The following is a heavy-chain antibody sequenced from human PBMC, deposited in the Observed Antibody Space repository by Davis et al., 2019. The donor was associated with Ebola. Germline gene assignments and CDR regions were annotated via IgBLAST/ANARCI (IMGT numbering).Heavy chain of an antibody. CDR2: INHIGSP. CDR1: GGSFSGYY. V-gene: IGHV4-34*01. J-gene: IGHJ4*02. Sequence: SETLSLTCAVYGGSFSGYYWSWIRQLPGKGLEWIGEINHIGSPNYNPSLKSRVTISVDTSKNQFSLKLSSVTAADTAVYYCAREAYYYDSSGYHRGGFDYWGQGTLVTVSS. CDR3: AREAYYYDSSGYHRGGFDY. D-gene: IGHD3-22*01.